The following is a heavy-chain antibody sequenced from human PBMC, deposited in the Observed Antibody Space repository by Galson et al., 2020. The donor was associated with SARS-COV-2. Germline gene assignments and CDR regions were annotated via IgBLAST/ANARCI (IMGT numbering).Heavy chain of an antibody. CDR3: ARQILTGYYSFYYFDF. D-gene: IGHD3-9*01. Sequence: SETLSLTCTVSGGSISSSNSYWGWVRQPPGEGLEWIGSIYYTDSNYYNPSLTSRVTMSVDTSRNQFSLKLSSVTAADTAVYYCARQILTGYYSFYYFDFWGQGTLVTVSS. CDR1: GGSISSSNSY. J-gene: IGHJ4*02. CDR2: IYYTDSN. V-gene: IGHV4-39*01.